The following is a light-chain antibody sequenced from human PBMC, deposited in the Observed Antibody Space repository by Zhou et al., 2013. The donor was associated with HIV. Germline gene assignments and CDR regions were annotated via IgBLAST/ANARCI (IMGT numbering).Light chain of an antibody. V-gene: IGKV1-33*01. CDR1: QDITNY. CDR2: EAS. J-gene: IGKJ5*01. CDR3: QQYDHFPIT. Sequence: DIQMTQSPSSLSASVGDRVTITCQASQDITNYLNWYQQQPGKAPRLLIYEASNLQTGVPSRFSGSGSGTDFTLTISSLQPEDIATYYCQQYDHFPITFGQGTRMEIK.